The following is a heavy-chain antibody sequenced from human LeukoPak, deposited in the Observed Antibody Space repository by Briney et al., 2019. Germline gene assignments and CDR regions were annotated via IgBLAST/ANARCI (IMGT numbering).Heavy chain of an antibody. CDR2: IDPSDSHT. CDR3: ARHLTGYSSGWYDY. D-gene: IGHD6-13*01. J-gene: IGHJ4*02. V-gene: IGHV5-10-1*01. Sequence: GESLKISCKGSGYRFTGDWISWVRQMPGKGLEWMGRIDPSDSHTNYSPSFQGHVTISADKSISTVYLQWSSLKASDTAMYYCARHLTGYSSGWYDYWGQGTLVTVSS. CDR1: GYRFTGDW.